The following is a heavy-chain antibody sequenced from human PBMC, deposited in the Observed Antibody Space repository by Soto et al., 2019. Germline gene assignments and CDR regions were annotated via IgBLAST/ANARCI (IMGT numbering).Heavy chain of an antibody. V-gene: IGHV5-10-1*01. J-gene: IGHJ4*02. Sequence: EVQLVQSGAEVKKPGESLRISCKGPGYSFTSYWIGWVRQMPGKGLEWMGRIDPSDSFTNYSPSFQGHVTISADKSISTAYLQWSSLKASDTAMYYCARQDRPGLGIDYWGQGTLVTVSS. CDR2: IDPSDSFT. CDR3: ARQDRPGLGIDY. D-gene: IGHD2-15*01. CDR1: GYSFTSYW.